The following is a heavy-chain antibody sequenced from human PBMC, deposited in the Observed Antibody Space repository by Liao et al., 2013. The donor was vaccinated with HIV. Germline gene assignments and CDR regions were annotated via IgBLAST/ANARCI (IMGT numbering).Heavy chain of an antibody. D-gene: IGHD2-21*01. CDR1: GGSISSSSYY. Sequence: QLQLQESGPGLVKPSETLSLTCTVSGGSISSSSYYWGWIRQPPGKGLEWIGYIYYSGIPYSTPSLTRRVTLSVDTSNNQFSLKLSSVTAADTAVYYCARALPSKGGSGFFVAFDPWGPGTLVTVSS. CDR2: IYYSGIP. CDR3: ARALPSKGGSGFFVAFDP. V-gene: IGHV4-39*07. J-gene: IGHJ5*02.